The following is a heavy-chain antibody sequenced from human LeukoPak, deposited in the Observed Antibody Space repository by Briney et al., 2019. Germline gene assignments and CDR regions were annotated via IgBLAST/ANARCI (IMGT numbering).Heavy chain of an antibody. Sequence: GGSLRLSCVASGFTFSNYVMHWVRQAPGKGLEWVALISFDGSNKYYADSVKGRFTISRDNSKNTLYLQMNSLRPDDTAVYYCAKDDYAPLSVYWGQGTLVTVSS. J-gene: IGHJ4*02. V-gene: IGHV3-30*18. CDR1: GFTFSNYV. CDR2: ISFDGSNK. CDR3: AKDDYAPLSVY. D-gene: IGHD4-17*01.